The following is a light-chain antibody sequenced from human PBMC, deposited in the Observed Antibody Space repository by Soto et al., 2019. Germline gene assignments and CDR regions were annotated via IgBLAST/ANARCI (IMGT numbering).Light chain of an antibody. CDR1: QSVSSSY. V-gene: IGKV3-20*01. J-gene: IGKJ3*01. Sequence: EIVLTQSPGTLSLSPGERATLSCRASQSVSSSYLAWYQQKPGQAPRLLIYGASSRATGIPDRFSGSGSGKDFTLTISRLEPEELAVYYCQQYGRSLFTFGPGTKVD. CDR3: QQYGRSLFT. CDR2: GAS.